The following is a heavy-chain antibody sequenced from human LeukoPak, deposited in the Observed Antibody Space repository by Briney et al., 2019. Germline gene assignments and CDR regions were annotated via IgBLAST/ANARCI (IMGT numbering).Heavy chain of an antibody. Sequence: SGGSLRLSCVASGFIFSDYGIQWVRQAPGKGLEWVAVIAYDGNNTYYGDSVRGRFTISRDNSKKMVYLEMNSLRVEDTAVYYCASGGHFYGSGSYYNEPMDVWGKGTTVTISS. V-gene: IGHV3-30*03. CDR2: IAYDGNNT. D-gene: IGHD3-10*01. CDR3: ASGGHFYGSGSYYNEPMDV. CDR1: GFIFSDYG. J-gene: IGHJ6*03.